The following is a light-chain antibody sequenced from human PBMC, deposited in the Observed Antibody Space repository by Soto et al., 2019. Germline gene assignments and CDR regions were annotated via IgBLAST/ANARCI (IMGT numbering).Light chain of an antibody. V-gene: IGLV1-44*01. CDR1: TSDIGTNA. J-gene: IGLJ1*01. CDR2: TNN. Sequence: QSVLTQPPSASGTPGQRVTVSCYGSTSDIGTNAVNWFQHLPGTAPRFLIYTNNQRPSGVPDRFSGSKSGTSASLAISGLQSEDEADYYCATWHDSFYVFGTGTKVTVL. CDR3: ATWHDSFYV.